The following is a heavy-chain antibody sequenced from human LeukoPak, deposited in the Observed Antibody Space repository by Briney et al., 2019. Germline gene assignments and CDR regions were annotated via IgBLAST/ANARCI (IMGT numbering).Heavy chain of an antibody. CDR1: GFTFSSYA. J-gene: IGHJ4*02. CDR3: GKEVERHFDLKY. Sequence: GGSLRLSCAASGFTFSSYAMHWVRQAPGKGLEWVAVISYDGSNKYYADSVKGRFTISRDSSKRILYLQMNSVRAEDTAIYYCGKEVERHFDLKYWGQGTLVTVSS. V-gene: IGHV3-30-3*01. CDR2: ISYDGSNK.